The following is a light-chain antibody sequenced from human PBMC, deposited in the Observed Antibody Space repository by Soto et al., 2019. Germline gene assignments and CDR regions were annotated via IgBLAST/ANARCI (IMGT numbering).Light chain of an antibody. CDR3: QQRSNWPPGN. CDR1: QSVSSY. J-gene: IGKJ4*01. CDR2: DAS. Sequence: EIVLTQSPATLSLSPGERATLSCRASQSVSSYLAWYQQKPGQAPRLLIYDASNSATGIPARFSGSESGTDFTLTISSLEPEDVAVYYGQQRSNWPPGNFGGGTKVEIK. V-gene: IGKV3-11*01.